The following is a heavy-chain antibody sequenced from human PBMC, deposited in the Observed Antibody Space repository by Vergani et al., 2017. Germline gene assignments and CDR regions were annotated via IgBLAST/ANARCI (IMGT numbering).Heavy chain of an antibody. CDR3: AKKGGSLYYYGVDV. Sequence: QEQLLQSGGGVVQPGGSLRLSCIGSGYTFGHFDMHLVRQAPGKGLAWVAFIRYDGSNPQYIDSVKGRFTISRDNSKDTLFLQMNGLRPEDTGTYFCAKKGGSLYYYGVDVWGQGTTITVSS. D-gene: IGHD1-26*01. J-gene: IGHJ6*02. CDR2: IRYDGSNP. CDR1: GYTFGHFD. V-gene: IGHV3-30*02.